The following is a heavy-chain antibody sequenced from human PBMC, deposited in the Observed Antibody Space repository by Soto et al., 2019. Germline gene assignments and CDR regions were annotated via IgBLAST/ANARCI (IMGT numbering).Heavy chain of an antibody. D-gene: IGHD3-10*01. V-gene: IGHV3-23*01. J-gene: IGHJ1*01. Sequence: EVQLLESGGGLVQPGGSLRLSCAASGFTFSSYAMSWVRQAPGKGLXWVSXXXGSGGSTYYADSVKGRFTISRDNSKNTLYLQMNSLRAEDTAVYYCAKDRGVIEYFQHWGQGTLVTVSS. CDR2: XXGSGGST. CDR1: GFTFSSYA. CDR3: AKDRGVIEYFQH.